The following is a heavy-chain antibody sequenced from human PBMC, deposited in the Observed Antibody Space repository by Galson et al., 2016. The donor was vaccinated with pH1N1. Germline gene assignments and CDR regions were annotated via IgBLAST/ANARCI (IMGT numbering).Heavy chain of an antibody. D-gene: IGHD7-27*01. J-gene: IGHJ4*02. CDR3: IRDLGRLRDF. CDR1: GYIFTRDY. V-gene: IGHV1-46*03. CDR2: IDPSIGGT. Sequence: SVKVSCKASGYIFTRDYFHWVRQAPGQGLEWMGVIDPSIGGTTFAQKFQGLVTMTRDTSTSTVYMEVSGLKSDDTAVYYCIRDLGRLRDFWGQGTLVTVSS.